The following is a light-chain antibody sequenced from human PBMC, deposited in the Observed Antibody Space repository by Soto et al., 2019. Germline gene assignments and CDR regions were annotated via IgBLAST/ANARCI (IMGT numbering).Light chain of an antibody. V-gene: IGLV1-40*01. CDR1: SSNIGAGYD. CDR3: QSYDSSLSGAV. CDR2: GNS. Sequence: QSVLTQPPSVSGAPLQRGTISCTGSSSNIGAGYDVHWYQQLPGTAPKLIIYGNSNRPSGVPDRFSGSKSGTSASLAITGLQAEDEADYYCQSYDSSLSGAVFGGGTQLTVL. J-gene: IGLJ7*01.